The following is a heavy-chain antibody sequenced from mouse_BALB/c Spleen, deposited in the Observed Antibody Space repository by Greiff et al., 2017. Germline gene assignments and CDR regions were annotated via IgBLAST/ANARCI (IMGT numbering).Heavy chain of an antibody. J-gene: IGHJ4*01. CDR3: ARYPYPYAMDY. D-gene: IGHD2-10*01. CDR2: INPSSGYT. Sequence: QVQLKQSAAELARPGASVKMSCKASGYTFTSYTMHWVKQRPGQGLEWIGYINPSSGYTEYNQKFKDKTTLTADKSSSTAYMQLSSLTSEDSAVYYCARYPYPYAMDYWGQGTSVTVSS. V-gene: IGHV1-4*02. CDR1: GYTFTSYT.